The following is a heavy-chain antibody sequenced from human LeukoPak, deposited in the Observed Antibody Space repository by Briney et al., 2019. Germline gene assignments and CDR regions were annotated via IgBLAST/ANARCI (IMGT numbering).Heavy chain of an antibody. V-gene: IGHV4-59*01. CDR2: IYYSGST. J-gene: IGHJ5*02. Sequence: SETLSLTCTVSGGSISSYYWGWIRQPPGKGLEWIGYIYYSGSTNYNPSLKSRVTISVDTSKNQFSLKLSSVTAADTAVYYCARGGGSYSPPYPLDPWGQGTLVTVSS. CDR3: ARGGGSYSPPYPLDP. CDR1: GGSISSYY. D-gene: IGHD1-26*01.